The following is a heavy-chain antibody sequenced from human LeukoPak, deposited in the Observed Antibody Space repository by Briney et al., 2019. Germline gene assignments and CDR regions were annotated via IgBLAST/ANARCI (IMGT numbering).Heavy chain of an antibody. CDR1: GYTFTSYY. D-gene: IGHD1-7*01. J-gene: IGHJ6*03. V-gene: IGHV1-46*01. CDR3: ARGRTGTTGYYYYYYMDV. CDR2: INPSGGST. Sequence: GASVKVSCKASGYTFTSYYMHWVRQAPGQGLEWMGIINPSGGSTNYAQKSQGRATMTRNTSISTAYMELSSLRSEDTAVYYCARGRTGTTGYYYYYYMDVWGKGTTVTVSS.